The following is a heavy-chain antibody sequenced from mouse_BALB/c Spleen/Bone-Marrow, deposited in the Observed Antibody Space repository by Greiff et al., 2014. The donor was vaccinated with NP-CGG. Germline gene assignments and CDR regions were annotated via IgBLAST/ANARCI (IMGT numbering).Heavy chain of an antibody. Sequence: EVKLEESGPELVKPGASVKMSCKASGYTFTSYVMHWVKQKPGQGLEWIGYINPYNDGTKYNEKFKGKATLTSDKSSSTAYMKLSSLTSEDSAVDYCSGSSNYSFAYWGQGTLVTVSA. CDR3: SGSSNYSFAY. V-gene: IGHV1-14*01. CDR2: INPYNDGT. CDR1: GYTFTSYV. D-gene: IGHD2-5*01. J-gene: IGHJ3*01.